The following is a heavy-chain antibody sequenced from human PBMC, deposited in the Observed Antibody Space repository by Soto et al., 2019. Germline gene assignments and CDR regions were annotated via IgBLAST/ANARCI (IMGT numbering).Heavy chain of an antibody. V-gene: IGHV3-48*01. CDR2: ISSSSSTI. J-gene: IGHJ6*03. Sequence: GGSVRLSCAASGFTFSSYSMNWVRQAPGKGMEWVSYISSSSSTIYYADSVKGRFTISRDNAKNSLYLQMNSLRAEDTAVYYCARGYYDFWTPAPYYYYMDVWGKGTTVTVSS. CDR1: GFTFSSYS. CDR3: ARGYYDFWTPAPYYYYMDV. D-gene: IGHD3-3*01.